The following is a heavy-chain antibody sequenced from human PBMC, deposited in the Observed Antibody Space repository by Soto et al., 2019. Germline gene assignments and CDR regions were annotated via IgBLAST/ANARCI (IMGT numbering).Heavy chain of an antibody. J-gene: IGHJ4*02. CDR3: PKGGGGWDS. D-gene: IGHD6-19*01. Sequence: PVGSLRLSCVASGFSVTGDQMNWVRQAPGKGLEWVSTMYTGGRTFYADSVRGRFTISRDETKNILYLQMDDLRVEDTAIYYCPKGGGGWDSWGQGSLVTVSS. V-gene: IGHV3-53*01. CDR1: GFSVTGDQ. CDR2: MYTGGRT.